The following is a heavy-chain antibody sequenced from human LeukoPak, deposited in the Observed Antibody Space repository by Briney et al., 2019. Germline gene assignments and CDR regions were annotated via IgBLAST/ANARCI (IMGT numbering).Heavy chain of an antibody. CDR2: INPNSGGT. Sequence: ASVKVSCRASGYTFTGYYMHWVRQAPGQGLEWMGWINPNSGGTNYAQKFQGWVTMTRDTSISTAYMELSRLRSDDTAVYYCARDLGYCSGGSCYWGYYFDYWGQGTLVTVSS. J-gene: IGHJ4*02. V-gene: IGHV1-2*04. D-gene: IGHD2-15*01. CDR3: ARDLGYCSGGSCYWGYYFDY. CDR1: GYTFTGYY.